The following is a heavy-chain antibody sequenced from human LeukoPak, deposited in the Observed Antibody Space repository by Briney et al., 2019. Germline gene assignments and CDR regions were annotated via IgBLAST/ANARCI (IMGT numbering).Heavy chain of an antibody. Sequence: GGSLRLSCAASGFTFRNHWMHWVRQTPGKGLEWVSVIYSGGSTYYADSVKGRFTISRDNSKNTLYLQMNSLRAEDTAVYYCASRGCSGGSCYGYYYYYMDVWGKGTTVTVSS. CDR3: ASRGCSGGSCYGYYYYYMDV. V-gene: IGHV3-53*01. D-gene: IGHD2-15*01. CDR1: GFTFRNHW. CDR2: IYSGGST. J-gene: IGHJ6*03.